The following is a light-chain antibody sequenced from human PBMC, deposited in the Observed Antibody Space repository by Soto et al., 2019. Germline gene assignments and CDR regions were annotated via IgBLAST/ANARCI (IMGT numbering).Light chain of an antibody. J-gene: IGLJ1*01. CDR2: GNS. Sequence: QSALTQPPSVSGAPGQRVTISCTGSSSNIGAGYDVHWYRQLPGTAPKLLIYGNSNRPSGVPDRFSGSKSGTSASLAITGLQAEDEADYYCQSYNRSLSDHVFGTGTKVPVL. CDR1: SSNIGAGYD. CDR3: QSYNRSLSDHV. V-gene: IGLV1-40*01.